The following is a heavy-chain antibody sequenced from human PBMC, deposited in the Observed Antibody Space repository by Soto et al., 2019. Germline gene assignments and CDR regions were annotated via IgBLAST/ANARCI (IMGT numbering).Heavy chain of an antibody. CDR3: ARGEQYSGRIFDY. D-gene: IGHD1-26*01. V-gene: IGHV6-1*01. Sequence: SQTLSLTWAITWDSVSSNRAVWSWVRQSPSRGLEWLGRTYYRSKWYYEYAVSVRGRITINPDTSKNQYSLQLNSVTPEDTAVYFCARGEQYSGRIFDYLGQGTLVPV. J-gene: IGHJ4*01. CDR2: TYYRSKWYY. CDR1: WDSVSSNRAV.